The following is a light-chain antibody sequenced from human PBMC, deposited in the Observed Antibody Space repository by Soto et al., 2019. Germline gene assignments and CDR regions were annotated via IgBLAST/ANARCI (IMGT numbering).Light chain of an antibody. CDR1: QGIRND. Sequence: AIQMAQSPSSLSASVGDRVTITCRASQGIRNDLGWYQQKPGKAPKFLIYGASSLQSGVPSRFSGSGSGTDFTLTINSLQPEDFATYYCLQDYNYPYTFGQGTKLEIK. V-gene: IGKV1-6*01. J-gene: IGKJ2*01. CDR3: LQDYNYPYT. CDR2: GAS.